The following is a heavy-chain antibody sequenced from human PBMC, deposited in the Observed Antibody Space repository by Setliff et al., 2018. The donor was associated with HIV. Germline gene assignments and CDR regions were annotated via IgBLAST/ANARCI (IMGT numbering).Heavy chain of an antibody. D-gene: IGHD3-10*01. Sequence: SVKVSCKASGYTFTSYGISWVRQAPGQGLEWMGWISDYNGNTNYAQKLQGRVTMTTDTSTSTAYMELNRLRSDDTAVYYCATRSLRSGELLFLGDTFDIWGQGTMVTVSS. CDR2: ISDYNGNT. J-gene: IGHJ3*02. CDR1: GYTFTSYG. V-gene: IGHV1-18*01. CDR3: ATRSLRSGELLFLGDTFDI.